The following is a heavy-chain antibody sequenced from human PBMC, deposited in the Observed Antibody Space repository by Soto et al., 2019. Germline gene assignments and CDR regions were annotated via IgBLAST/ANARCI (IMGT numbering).Heavy chain of an antibody. V-gene: IGHV4-59*01. Sequence: KTSETLSLTCTVSGGSISSYYWSWIRQPPGKGLEWIGYIYYSGSTNYNPSLKSRVTISVDTSKNQFSLKLSSVTAADTAVYYCARGGYSYDSDYWGQGTLVTVSS. CDR2: IYYSGST. J-gene: IGHJ4*02. D-gene: IGHD5-18*01. CDR3: ARGGYSYDSDY. CDR1: GGSISSYY.